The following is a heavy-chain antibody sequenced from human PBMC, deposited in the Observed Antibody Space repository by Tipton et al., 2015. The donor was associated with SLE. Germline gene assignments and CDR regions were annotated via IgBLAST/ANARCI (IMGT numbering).Heavy chain of an antibody. CDR3: ARGGYSSGWYGDYFVY. V-gene: IGHV4-31*03. Sequence: TLSLTCTVSGGSISSGGYYWSWIRQHPGKGLEWIGYIYYSGSTNYNPSLKSRVTMSVDTSKNQFSLNLRSVTAADTAIYYCARGGYSSGWYGDYFVYCGQGTLVTVSS. J-gene: IGHJ4*02. D-gene: IGHD6-19*01. CDR2: IYYSGST. CDR1: GGSISSGGYY.